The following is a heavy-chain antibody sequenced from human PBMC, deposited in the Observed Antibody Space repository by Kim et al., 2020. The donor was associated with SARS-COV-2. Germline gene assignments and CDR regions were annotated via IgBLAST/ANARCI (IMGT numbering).Heavy chain of an antibody. J-gene: IGHJ4*02. CDR1: GAPISGYH. CDR2: FYSSGST. D-gene: IGHD2-21*02. V-gene: IGHV4-59*13. CDR3: AGGDYRGNAGLVF. Sequence: SETLSLTCTVSGAPISGYHWIWIRQPPGKGLEWIGTFYSSGSTSSKPSLKSRVTTSADTSRHQFSLQLSSVTAADTALYYCAGGDYRGNAGLVFWGQGTLVTVSS.